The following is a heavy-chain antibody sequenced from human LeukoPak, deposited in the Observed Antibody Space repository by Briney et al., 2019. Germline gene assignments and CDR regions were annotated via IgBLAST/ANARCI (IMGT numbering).Heavy chain of an antibody. CDR3: ARGFGLAAAGKGDY. CDR1: GGTFSSYA. CDR2: ISAYNGNT. V-gene: IGHV1-18*01. D-gene: IGHD6-13*01. J-gene: IGHJ4*02. Sequence: ASVKVSCKASGGTFSSYAISWVRQAPGQGLEWMGWISAYNGNTNYAQKLQGRVTMTTDTSTSTAYMELRSLRSDDTAVYYCARGFGLAAAGKGDYWGKGPLVTVSS.